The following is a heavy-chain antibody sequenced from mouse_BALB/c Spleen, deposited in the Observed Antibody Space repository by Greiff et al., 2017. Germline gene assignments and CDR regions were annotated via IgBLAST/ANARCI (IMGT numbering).Heavy chain of an antibody. CDR1: GYSITSDYA. J-gene: IGHJ4*01. D-gene: IGHD1-1*01. V-gene: IGHV3-2*02. CDR3: ARSRDYYGSGAMDY. Sequence: EVKLVESGPGLVKPSQSLSLTCTVTGYSITSDYAWNWIRQFPGNKLEWMGYISYSGSTSYNPSLKSRISITRDTSKNQFFLQLNSVTTEDTATYYCARSRDYYGSGAMDYWGQGTSVTVSS. CDR2: ISYSGST.